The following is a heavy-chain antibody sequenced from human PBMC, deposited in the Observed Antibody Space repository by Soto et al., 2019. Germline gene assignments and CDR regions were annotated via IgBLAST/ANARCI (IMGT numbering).Heavy chain of an antibody. Sequence: SETLSLTCAVYGGSFSGYYWSWIRQPPGKGLEWIGEINHSGSTNYNPSLKSRVTISVDTFKNQFSLKLSSVTAADTAVYYCAREEDYYDSSGYLNWFDPWGQGTLVTVSS. CDR3: AREEDYYDSSGYLNWFDP. V-gene: IGHV4-34*01. D-gene: IGHD3-22*01. CDR1: GGSFSGYY. J-gene: IGHJ5*02. CDR2: INHSGST.